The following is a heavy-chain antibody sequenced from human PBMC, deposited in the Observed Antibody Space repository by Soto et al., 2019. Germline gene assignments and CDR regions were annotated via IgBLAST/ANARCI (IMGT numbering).Heavy chain of an antibody. D-gene: IGHD3-16*01. CDR2: IMSDGSGT. V-gene: IGHV3-74*01. CDR1: GFTFSSYW. J-gene: IGHJ6*02. Sequence: EVQLVESGGGLVQPGGSLRLSCAASGFTFSSYWMHWVRQGPGEGLVWVSRIMSDGSGTTYADSVKGRFTISRDNAKKTLYLQMNSLRAEDTAVYQCARSRGSGGVEYNMDVWGQGTTVTVSS. CDR3: ARSRGSGGVEYNMDV.